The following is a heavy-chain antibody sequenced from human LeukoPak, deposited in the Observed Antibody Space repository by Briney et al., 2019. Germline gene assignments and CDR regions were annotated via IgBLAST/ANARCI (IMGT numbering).Heavy chain of an antibody. CDR2: INPNSGGT. D-gene: IGHD6-13*01. Sequence: PGASVTVSCKASGYTFTGYYMHWVRQAPGQGLEWMGWINPNSGGTNYAQKFQGRVTMTRDTSISTAYMELSRLRSEDTAVYYCAAGIAGRNWFDPWGQGTLVTVSS. CDR1: GYTFTGYY. J-gene: IGHJ5*02. CDR3: AAGIAGRNWFDP. V-gene: IGHV1-2*02.